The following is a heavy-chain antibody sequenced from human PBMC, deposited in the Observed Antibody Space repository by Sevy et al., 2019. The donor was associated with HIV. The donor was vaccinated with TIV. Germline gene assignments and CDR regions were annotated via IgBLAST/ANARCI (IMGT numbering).Heavy chain of an antibody. Sequence: GGSLSLSCAASGFTFRTYAFHWVRQTPGRGLEWIGLISSNGDNAFYANSLRGRFTLSRDNSMNTLYLQMTSLTPDDTAVYYCARGPEWELTSFLSHWGQGTLVTVSS. CDR3: ARGPEWELTSFLSH. V-gene: IGHV3-30-3*01. J-gene: IGHJ4*02. CDR2: ISSNGDNA. CDR1: GFTFRTYA. D-gene: IGHD1-26*01.